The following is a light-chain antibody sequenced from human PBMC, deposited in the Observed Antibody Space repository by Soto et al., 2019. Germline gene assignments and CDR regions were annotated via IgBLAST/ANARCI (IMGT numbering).Light chain of an antibody. V-gene: IGLV7-46*01. J-gene: IGLJ3*02. CDR1: TGAVTSSLY. Sequence: QAVVTQEPSLTVSPGGTVTLTCGSSTGAVTSSLYPYWFQQKAGQAPRLLIYDVNNRHSWTPARFSGSLLGGKAAPTLSGAQPEDEGDYFCLLSYSGGRVFGGGTKLTVL. CDR3: LLSYSGGRV. CDR2: DVN.